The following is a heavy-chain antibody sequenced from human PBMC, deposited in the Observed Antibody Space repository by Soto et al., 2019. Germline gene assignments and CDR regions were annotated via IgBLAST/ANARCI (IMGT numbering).Heavy chain of an antibody. CDR2: ISAYNGNT. CDR3: ERIFLEWFRASDGMDV. V-gene: IGHV1-18*04. D-gene: IGHD3-3*01. J-gene: IGHJ6*02. CDR1: GYTFTSYG. Sequence: TVNVSCKASGYTFTSYGISWVRQAPGQGLAWMGWISAYNGNTNYAQKLQGRVTMTTDTSTSTAYMELRSLRSDDTAVYYCERIFLEWFRASDGMDVWGQGITVTVSS.